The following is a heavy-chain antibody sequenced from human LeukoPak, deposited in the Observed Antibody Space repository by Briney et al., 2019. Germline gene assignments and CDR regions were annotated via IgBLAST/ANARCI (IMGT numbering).Heavy chain of an antibody. CDR2: IYSDNT. J-gene: IGHJ4*02. D-gene: IGHD5-18*01. CDR1: RFTVSSNS. V-gene: IGHV3-53*01. Sequence: PGGSLRLSCTVSRFTVSSNSMSWVRQAPGKGLEWVSFIYSDNTHYSDSVKGRFTISRDNSKNTLYLQMNSLRAEDTAVYYCTRGYVDTRNVPFDYWGQGTLVTVSS. CDR3: TRGYVDTRNVPFDY.